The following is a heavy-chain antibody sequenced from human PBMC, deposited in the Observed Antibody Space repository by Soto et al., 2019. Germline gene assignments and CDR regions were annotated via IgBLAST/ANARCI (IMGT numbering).Heavy chain of an antibody. CDR2: IYYSGST. J-gene: IGHJ4*02. D-gene: IGHD5-18*01. CDR3: ASGLVDTAMATEYYFDY. CDR1: GGSISTSGYY. V-gene: IGHV4-61*08. Sequence: GPGPCPPSETLSLTCNVSGGSISTSGYYWSWIRQHPRKGLEWIAYIYYSGSTNYNPSLKSRVTISVDTSKNQFSLKLSSVTAADTAVYYCASGLVDTAMATEYYFDYWGQGTLVTVSS.